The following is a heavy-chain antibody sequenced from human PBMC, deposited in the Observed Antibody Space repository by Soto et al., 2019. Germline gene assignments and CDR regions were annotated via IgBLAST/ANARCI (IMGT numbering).Heavy chain of an antibody. CDR2: RKGDGSEK. V-gene: IGHV3-7*01. CDR3: VRSYHYYDFWGGGSRGGYFYGMDV. CDR1: TFTFSAYW. Sequence: EVQLVESGGGLVQPGGSLRLSCADSTFTFSAYWMTWVRQAPGKGLEWVANRKGDGSEKYYVDSVKGRFTISRDNAKDSLYLQMNSLRAEDTAVYYCVRSYHYYDFWGGGSRGGYFYGMDVWGQGTTVTVSS. D-gene: IGHD3-3*01. J-gene: IGHJ6*02.